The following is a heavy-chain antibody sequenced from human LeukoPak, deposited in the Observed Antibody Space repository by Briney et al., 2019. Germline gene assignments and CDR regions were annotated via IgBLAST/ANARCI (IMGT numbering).Heavy chain of an antibody. J-gene: IGHJ4*02. Sequence: SETLSLTCSVSDGSINSYYWNWIRRPPGKGLEWIGYIYYNGNTNYSPSLKSRVTMSVDTSKNLFSLKVSSVTAADTAVYYCARTLYGDYDYFDYWGQGTLVTVSS. CDR1: DGSINSYY. CDR2: IYYNGNT. CDR3: ARTLYGDYDYFDY. V-gene: IGHV4-59*01. D-gene: IGHD4-17*01.